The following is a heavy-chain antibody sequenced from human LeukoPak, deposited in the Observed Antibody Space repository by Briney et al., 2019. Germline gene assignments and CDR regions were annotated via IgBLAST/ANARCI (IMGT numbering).Heavy chain of an antibody. Sequence: GGSLRLSCAASGFTFSNYAMSWVRQAPGKGLEWVSGISGSGGTTNYADSAKGRFAISRDNFKSTLYLHMNSLRAEDTAVYYCAKAEDNSGWALYYYYYALDVWGQGTTVTVSS. V-gene: IGHV3-23*01. J-gene: IGHJ6*02. CDR2: ISGSGGTT. CDR1: GFTFSNYA. CDR3: AKAEDNSGWALYYYYYALDV. D-gene: IGHD6-19*01.